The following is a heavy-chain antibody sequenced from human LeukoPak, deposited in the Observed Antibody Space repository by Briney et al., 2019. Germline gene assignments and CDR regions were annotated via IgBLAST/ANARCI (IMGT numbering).Heavy chain of an antibody. CDR2: ISAYNGDT. J-gene: IGHJ4*02. V-gene: IGHV1-18*04. CDR3: ARAPGYYDSSGYYGY. CDR1: GYGFTSHG. D-gene: IGHD3-22*01. Sequence: GASVKVSCKASGYGFTSHGISWVRQAPREGLEWMGWISAYNGDTNYAQKLQGRVTMTTDTSTSTAYMELRSLRSDDTAVYYCARAPGYYDSSGYYGYWGQGTLVTV.